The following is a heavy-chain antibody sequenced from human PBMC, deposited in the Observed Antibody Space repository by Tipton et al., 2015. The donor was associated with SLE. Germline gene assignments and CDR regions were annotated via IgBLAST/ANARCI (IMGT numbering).Heavy chain of an antibody. CDR3: ARRKWDHYYYYGMDV. V-gene: IGHV4-4*02. CDR1: GDSITSNHW. J-gene: IGHJ6*02. Sequence: GLVKPSGTLSLTCAVSGDSITSNHWWSWVRQPPGKGLEWIGQIYHSGSTSHSPSLRSRVTISLDESRNEFSLKLTSVTAADTAVYYCARRKWDHYYYYGMDVWGQGTTVTVSS. CDR2: IYHSGST. D-gene: IGHD1-26*01.